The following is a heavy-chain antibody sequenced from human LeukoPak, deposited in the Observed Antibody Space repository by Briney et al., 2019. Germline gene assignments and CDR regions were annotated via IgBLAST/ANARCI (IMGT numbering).Heavy chain of an antibody. V-gene: IGHV4-34*01. CDR1: GGSFSDYY. CDR2: INHSGST. CDR3: ARGIYNSSWYGFDY. J-gene: IGHJ4*01. D-gene: IGHD6-13*01. Sequence: PSETLSLACAVYGGSFSDYYWTWIRQPPGKGLEWIGEINHSGSTNHNPSLKSRVTISVDTSKNQFSLKVTSVTAADTAVYYCARGIYNSSWYGFDYWGHGTLVTVSS.